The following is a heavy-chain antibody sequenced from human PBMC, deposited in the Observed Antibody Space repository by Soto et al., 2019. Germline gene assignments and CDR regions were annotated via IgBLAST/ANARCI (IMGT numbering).Heavy chain of an antibody. Sequence: GGSLRLSCGASGFTFSNYYMSWIRQAPGKGLEWVSYISSTGRTIYYADSVKGRFTVSRDNGQNSLSLKLNSLRVEDTAVYYCARSYSSGWEFDYWGQGTQVTVSS. CDR3: ARSYSSGWEFDY. CDR1: GFTFSNYY. D-gene: IGHD6-19*01. J-gene: IGHJ4*02. V-gene: IGHV3-11*01. CDR2: ISSTGRTI.